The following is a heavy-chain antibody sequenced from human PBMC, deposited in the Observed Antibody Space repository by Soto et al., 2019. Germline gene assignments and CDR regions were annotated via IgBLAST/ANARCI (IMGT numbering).Heavy chain of an antibody. CDR1: GGSISSGGYY. CDR3: ARTRGYNSWFDP. D-gene: IGHD3-10*01. CDR2: IYYSGST. Sequence: SETLSLTCTVSGGSISSGGYYWSWIRQHPGKGLEWIGYIYYSGSTYYNPSLKSRVTISVDTSKNQFSLKLSSVTAADTAVYYCARTRGYNSWFDPWGQGTLVTVSS. J-gene: IGHJ5*02. V-gene: IGHV4-31*03.